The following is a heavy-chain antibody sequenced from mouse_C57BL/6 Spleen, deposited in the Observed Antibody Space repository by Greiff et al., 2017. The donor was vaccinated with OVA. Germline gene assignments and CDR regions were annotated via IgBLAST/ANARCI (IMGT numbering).Heavy chain of an antibody. CDR1: GYTFTSYW. V-gene: IGHV1-69*01. CDR2: IDPSDSYT. Sequence: VQLQQPGAELVMPGASVKLSCKASGYTFTSYWMHWVKQRPGQGLEWIGEIDPSDSYTNYNQKFKGKSTLTVDKSSSTAYMQLSSLTSEDSAVYYCARREGVYYYGSSQSYAMDYWGQGTSVTVSS. D-gene: IGHD1-1*01. J-gene: IGHJ4*01. CDR3: ARREGVYYYGSSQSYAMDY.